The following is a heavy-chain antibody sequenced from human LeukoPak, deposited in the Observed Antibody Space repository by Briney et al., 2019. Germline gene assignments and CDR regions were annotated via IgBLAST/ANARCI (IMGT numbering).Heavy chain of an antibody. V-gene: IGHV1-69*01. CDR3: ASQPGYGDAFDI. CDR2: IIPIFGTA. J-gene: IGHJ3*02. CDR1: GGTFSSYA. Sequence: SVKVSCKAPGGTFSSYAISWVRQAPGQGLEWMGGIIPIFGTANYAQKFQGRVTITADESTSTAYMELSSLRSEDTAVYYCASQPGYGDAFDIWGQGTMVTVSS. D-gene: IGHD6-13*01.